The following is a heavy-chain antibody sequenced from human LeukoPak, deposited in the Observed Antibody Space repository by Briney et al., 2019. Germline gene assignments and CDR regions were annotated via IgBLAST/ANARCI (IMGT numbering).Heavy chain of an antibody. Sequence: SVKVSCKASGGTFSSYAISWVRQASGQGLEWMGGIIPIFGTANYAQKFQGRVTITADESTSTAYMELSSLRSEDTAVYYCASEYYYGSGSYYKESYYYGMDVWGKGTTVTVSS. CDR1: GGTFSSYA. CDR3: ASEYYYGSGSYYKESYYYGMDV. J-gene: IGHJ6*04. V-gene: IGHV1-69*13. D-gene: IGHD3-10*01. CDR2: IIPIFGTA.